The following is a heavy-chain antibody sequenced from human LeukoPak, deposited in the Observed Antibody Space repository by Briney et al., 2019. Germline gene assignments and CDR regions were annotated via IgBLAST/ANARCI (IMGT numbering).Heavy chain of an antibody. D-gene: IGHD6-19*01. CDR1: GFTFSDYY. CDR2: ISGSGGST. V-gene: IGHV3-23*01. CDR3: AKDLLAVAGEFDY. Sequence: QSGGSLRLSCAASGFTFSDYYMSWVRQAPGKGLEWVSAISGSGGSTYYADSVKGRFTISRDNSKNTLYLQMNSLRAEDTAVYYCAKDLLAVAGEFDYWGQGTLVTVSS. J-gene: IGHJ4*02.